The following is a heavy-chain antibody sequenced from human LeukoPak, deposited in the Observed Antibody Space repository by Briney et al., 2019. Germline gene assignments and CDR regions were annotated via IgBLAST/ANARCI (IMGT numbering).Heavy chain of an antibody. J-gene: IGHJ4*02. CDR3: ARPLSRSDSSSWYG. V-gene: IGHV1-8*01. CDR1: GYTFTSYD. CDR2: MNPNSGNT. D-gene: IGHD6-13*01. Sequence: VKVSCKASGYTFTSYDINWVRQATGQGLEWMGWMNPNSGNTGYAQKSQGRVTMTRNASISTAYMELSSLRSEDTAVYYCARPLSRSDSSSWYGWGQGTLVTVSS.